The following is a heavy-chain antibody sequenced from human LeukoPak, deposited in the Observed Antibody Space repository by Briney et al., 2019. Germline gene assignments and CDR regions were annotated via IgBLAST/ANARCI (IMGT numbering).Heavy chain of an antibody. Sequence: SETLSLTCAVYGGSFSGYYWSWIRQPPGKGLEWIGEINHSGSTNYNPSLKSRVTISVDTSKNQFSLKLSSVTAADTAVYYCASAERSSWYLYPYYYYGMDVWGQGTTVTVSS. J-gene: IGHJ6*02. V-gene: IGHV4-34*01. CDR1: GGSFSGYY. D-gene: IGHD6-13*01. CDR3: ASAERSSWYLYPYYYYGMDV. CDR2: INHSGST.